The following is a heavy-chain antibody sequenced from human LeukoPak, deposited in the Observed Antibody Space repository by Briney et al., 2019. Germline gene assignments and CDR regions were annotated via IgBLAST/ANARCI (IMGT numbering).Heavy chain of an antibody. CDR2: INQDGSEK. CDR3: ARNHYCSSTRCPDNWFDP. CDR1: GFTFSSYW. Sequence: GGSLRLSCAASGFTFSSYWMSWVRQAPGKGLEWVANINQDGSEKYYVDSVKGRFTISRDNAKNSLYLQMNSLRAEDTAVYYCARNHYCSSTRCPDNWFDPWGQGTLVTVSS. V-gene: IGHV3-7*01. J-gene: IGHJ5*02. D-gene: IGHD2-2*01.